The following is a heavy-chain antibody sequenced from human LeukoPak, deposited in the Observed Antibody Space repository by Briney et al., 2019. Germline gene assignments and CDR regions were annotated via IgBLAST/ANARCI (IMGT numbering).Heavy chain of an antibody. CDR3: ATRDETRTRMFPPDS. D-gene: IGHD5-24*01. J-gene: IGHJ4*02. CDR2: IHYSGDI. CDR1: GVSVSSNNW. V-gene: IGHV4-4*02. Sequence: RTSETLSLTCAVSGVSVSSNNWWTWVRQPPGQGLEWIGEIHYSGDIKYTPSLKTRVTLSIDTSRNHLSLTLNSVTVADTAVYYCATRDETRTRMFPPDSWGQGTRVTVSS.